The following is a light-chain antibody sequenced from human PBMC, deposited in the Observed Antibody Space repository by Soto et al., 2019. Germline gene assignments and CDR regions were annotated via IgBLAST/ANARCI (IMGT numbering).Light chain of an antibody. J-gene: IGLJ1*01. Sequence: QSVLSQPASVSGSPGQSITISCTGTSSDVGGYNYVSWYQQHPGKAPKLMIYEVSNRPSGVSNRFSGSKSGNTASLTISGLQSEDEADYYCSSYTTISTYVFGIGTKLTVL. CDR2: EVS. CDR1: SSDVGGYNY. V-gene: IGLV2-14*01. CDR3: SSYTTISTYV.